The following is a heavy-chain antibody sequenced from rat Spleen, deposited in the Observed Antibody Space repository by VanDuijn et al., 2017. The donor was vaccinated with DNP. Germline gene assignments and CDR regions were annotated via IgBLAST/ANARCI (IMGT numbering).Heavy chain of an antibody. CDR3: ARTYNSGYGGFAY. Sequence: EVQLVESGGGLVQPGRSLKLSCAASGFIFSKYGMAWVRQAPTKGLEWVASISTVGDNAYYGDSVKGRFTISRDNAKSTLYLQMNSLRSEDMATYYCARTYNSGYGGFAYWGQGTLVTVSS. D-gene: IGHD4-3*01. J-gene: IGHJ3*01. CDR2: ISTVGDNA. V-gene: IGHV5S13*01. CDR1: GFIFSKYG.